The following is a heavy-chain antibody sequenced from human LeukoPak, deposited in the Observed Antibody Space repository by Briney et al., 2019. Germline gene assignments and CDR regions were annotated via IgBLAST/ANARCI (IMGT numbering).Heavy chain of an antibody. CDR3: AKIRFGEYYYYYGMDV. V-gene: IGHV3-30*02. Sequence: PGGSLRLSCAASGFTFSSYGMHWVRQAPGKGLEWVALIRYDGSNKYYADSVKGRCTISRDNSKNTLYLQMNSLRAEDTAVYYCAKIRFGEYYYYYGMDVWGQGTTVTVSS. J-gene: IGHJ6*02. CDR2: IRYDGSNK. CDR1: GFTFSSYG. D-gene: IGHD3-10*01.